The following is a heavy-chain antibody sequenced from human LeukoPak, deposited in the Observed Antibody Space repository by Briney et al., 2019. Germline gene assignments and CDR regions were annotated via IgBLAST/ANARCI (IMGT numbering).Heavy chain of an antibody. J-gene: IGHJ6*03. CDR2: IRSKAYGGTT. Sequence: PGGSLRLSCTASGFTFGDYAMSWVRQAPGKGLEWVGFIRSKAYGGTTEYAASVKGRFTISRDDSKSIAYLQMNSLKTEDTAVYYCTGGRNDDYGDYVFYMDVWGKGTTVTISS. V-gene: IGHV3-49*04. CDR1: GFTFGDYA. D-gene: IGHD4-17*01. CDR3: TGGRNDDYGDYVFYMDV.